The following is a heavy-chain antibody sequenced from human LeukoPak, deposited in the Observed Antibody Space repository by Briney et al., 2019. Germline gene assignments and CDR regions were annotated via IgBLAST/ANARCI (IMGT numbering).Heavy chain of an antibody. Sequence: ASVKVSCKASGGTFSSYAISWVRQAPGQGLEWMGGIIPIFGTANYAQKFQGRVTITADKSTSTAYMELSSLRSEDTAVYYCARVNGSYYYYYMDVWGKGTTVTVSS. D-gene: IGHD1-26*01. V-gene: IGHV1-69*06. J-gene: IGHJ6*03. CDR1: GGTFSSYA. CDR2: IIPIFGTA. CDR3: ARVNGSYYYYYMDV.